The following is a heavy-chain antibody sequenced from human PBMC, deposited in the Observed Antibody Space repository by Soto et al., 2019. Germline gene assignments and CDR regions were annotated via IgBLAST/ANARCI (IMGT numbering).Heavy chain of an antibody. CDR1: GGSISSGGYY. J-gene: IGHJ4*02. Sequence: SETLSLTCTVSGGSISSGGYYWSWIRQHPGKGLEWIGYIYYSGSTYYNPSLKSRVTISVDTSKNQFSLKLSSVTAADTAVYYCARHMTTVTEDALFFDYWGQGTLVTVSS. V-gene: IGHV4-31*03. CDR2: IYYSGST. CDR3: ARHMTTVTEDALFFDY. D-gene: IGHD4-4*01.